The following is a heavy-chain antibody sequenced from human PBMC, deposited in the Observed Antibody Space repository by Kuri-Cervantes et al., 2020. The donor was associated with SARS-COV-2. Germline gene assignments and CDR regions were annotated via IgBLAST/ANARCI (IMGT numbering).Heavy chain of an antibody. J-gene: IGHJ5*02. CDR3: ARVGVYCSSTSCYPNWFDP. CDR1: GGSISSGSYY. Sequence: LRLSCTVSGGSISSGSYYWSWIRQPAGKGLEWIGRIYTSGSTNYNPSLKSRVTISVDTSKNQFSLKLSSVTAADTAVYYCARVGVYCSSTSCYPNWFDPWGQGTRGTESS. V-gene: IGHV4-61*02. D-gene: IGHD2-2*01. CDR2: IYTSGST.